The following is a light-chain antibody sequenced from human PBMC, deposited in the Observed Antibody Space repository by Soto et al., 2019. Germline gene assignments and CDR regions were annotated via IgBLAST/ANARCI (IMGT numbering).Light chain of an antibody. CDR3: QQANSYPWT. J-gene: IGKJ1*01. CDR1: QNINNY. CDR2: DAS. V-gene: IGKV1-33*01. Sequence: DIQMTQSPSSLSASVGDRVTITCQASQNINNYLNWYQQKPGRAPKLLIYDASNLEAGVPSRFSGTRSGTDFTLTISSLQPEDFATYYCQQANSYPWTFGQGTKVDIK.